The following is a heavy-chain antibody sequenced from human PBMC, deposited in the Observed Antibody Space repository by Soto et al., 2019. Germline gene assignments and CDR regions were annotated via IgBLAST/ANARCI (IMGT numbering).Heavy chain of an antibody. V-gene: IGHV3-74*01. Sequence: EVQLVESGGGLVQPGGSLRLSCAASGFTFSSYWMHWVRQAPGKGLVWVSRINSDGSSTSYADSVKGRFTISRDNAKNTLSLQMNSLRAEDTAVYYCVRTCLAAAAATREDYWGQGTLVTVSS. CDR3: VRTCLAAAAATREDY. D-gene: IGHD2-15*01. CDR2: INSDGSST. J-gene: IGHJ4*02. CDR1: GFTFSSYW.